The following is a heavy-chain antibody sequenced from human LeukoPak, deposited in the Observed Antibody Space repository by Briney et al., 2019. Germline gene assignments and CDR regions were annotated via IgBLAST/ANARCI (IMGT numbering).Heavy chain of an antibody. CDR1: GGSISSSSYY. D-gene: IGHD3-3*01. J-gene: IGHJ4*02. CDR2: IYYSGST. V-gene: IGHV4-39*01. Sequence: KPSETLSLTCSVSGGSISSSSYYWGWIRQPPGKGLEWIGSIYYSGSTYYNPSLKSRVTISVDTSKNQFSLKLSSVTAADTAVYYCARCLITIFGVANFSDYWGQGTLVTVSS. CDR3: ARCLITIFGVANFSDY.